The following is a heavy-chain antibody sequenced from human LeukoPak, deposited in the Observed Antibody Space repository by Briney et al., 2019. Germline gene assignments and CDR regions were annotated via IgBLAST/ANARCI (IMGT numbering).Heavy chain of an antibody. J-gene: IGHJ4*02. D-gene: IGHD3-16*01. V-gene: IGHV4-39*02. Sequence: PSETLSLTCTVSGGSISSSTYYWGRIRQPPGQGLEWIGAIYYTGTTYYNPSLRSRVTISVDTSKNHFSLNLSSVTAADTALYYCASAPRQGSIGGLDYWGQGTLVTVSS. CDR3: ASAPRQGSIGGLDY. CDR1: GGSISSSTYY. CDR2: IYYTGTT.